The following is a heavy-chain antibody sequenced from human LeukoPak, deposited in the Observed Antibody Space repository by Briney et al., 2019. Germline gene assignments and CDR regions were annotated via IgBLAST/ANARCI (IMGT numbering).Heavy chain of an antibody. CDR2: IDPSDSYT. D-gene: IGHD2-2*01. Sequence: GESLKISCKGSGYSFTSYWISWVRQMPGKGLEWMGRIDPSDSYTNYSPSFRGHVTISADKSISTAYLQWGSLKASDTAMYYCARGGAVERYCSSTSCYWVDAFDIWGQGTMVTVSS. CDR3: ARGGAVERYCSSTSCYWVDAFDI. CDR1: GYSFTSYW. V-gene: IGHV5-10-1*01. J-gene: IGHJ3*02.